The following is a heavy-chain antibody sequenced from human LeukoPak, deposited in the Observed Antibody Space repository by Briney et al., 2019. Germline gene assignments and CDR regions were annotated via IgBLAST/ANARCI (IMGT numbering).Heavy chain of an antibody. Sequence: SETLSLTCAVSGGSIGNIDWWTWVRQPPGKGLEWIGEVFHTGTANYNPSLKSRLTISVDTSKNQFSLKLSSVTAADTAVYYCAKDSSTWGNLAGHFDSWGQGTLVTVSS. CDR2: VFHTGTA. J-gene: IGHJ4*02. V-gene: IGHV4-4*02. D-gene: IGHD6-13*01. CDR3: AKDSSTWGNLAGHFDS. CDR1: GGSIGNIDW.